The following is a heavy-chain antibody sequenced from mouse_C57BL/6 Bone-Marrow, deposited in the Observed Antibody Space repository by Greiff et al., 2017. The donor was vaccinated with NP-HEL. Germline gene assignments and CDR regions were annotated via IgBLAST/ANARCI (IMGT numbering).Heavy chain of an antibody. Sequence: EVMLVESGGGLVQPGGSMKLSCVASGFTFSNYWMNWVRQSPEKGLEWVAQIRLKSDNYATHYAESVKGRFTISRDDSKSSVYLQMNNLRAVDTGIYYCTGDYYTFAYWGQGTLVTVSA. D-gene: IGHD2-12*01. CDR2: IRLKSDNYAT. V-gene: IGHV6-3*01. CDR3: TGDYYTFAY. CDR1: GFTFSNYW. J-gene: IGHJ3*01.